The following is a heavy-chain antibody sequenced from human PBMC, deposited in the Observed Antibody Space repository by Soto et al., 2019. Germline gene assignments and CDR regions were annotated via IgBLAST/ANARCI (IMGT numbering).Heavy chain of an antibody. V-gene: IGHV1-18*01. D-gene: IGHD4-4*01. Sequence: ASVKVSCNPSGCTFTRNGIICVRQSPGQGLEWVGWISTNSGNTDYAQKLQGRVTLTTDTSTNTAYLELRSLRSDDTAVYYCARDKDYMLDYWGQGTLVTVSS. J-gene: IGHJ4*02. CDR3: ARDKDYMLDY. CDR2: ISTNSGNT. CDR1: GCTFTRNG.